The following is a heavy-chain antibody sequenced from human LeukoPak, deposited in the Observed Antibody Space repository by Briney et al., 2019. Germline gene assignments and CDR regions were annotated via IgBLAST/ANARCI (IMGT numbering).Heavy chain of an antibody. CDR3: ARERCGYCSSIRCYGDFDY. CDR2: ISSSISTI. V-gene: IGHV3-48*01. D-gene: IGHD2-2*03. CDR1: GFTFSHYS. J-gene: IGHJ4*02. Sequence: PGGSLRLSCAASGFTFSHYSMNWVRQAPGKGLEWISYISSSISTIYYADSVEGRFTISRDNAKNTLYLQMNSLRAEDTAVYYCARERCGYCSSIRCYGDFDYGGQGTLVTVSS.